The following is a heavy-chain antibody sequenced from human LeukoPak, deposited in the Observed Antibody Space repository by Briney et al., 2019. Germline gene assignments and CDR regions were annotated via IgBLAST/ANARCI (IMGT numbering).Heavy chain of an antibody. J-gene: IGHJ4*02. V-gene: IGHV4-30-2*01. CDR2: IYHSGST. Sequence: PSETLSLTCTVSGGSISSGGYYWSWIRQPPGKGLEWIGYIYHSGSTYYNPSLKSRVTISVDRSKNQFSLKLSSVTAADTAVYYCARVHSGSSFDYWGQGTLVTVSS. CDR3: ARVHSGSSFDY. CDR1: GGSISSGGYY. D-gene: IGHD1-26*01.